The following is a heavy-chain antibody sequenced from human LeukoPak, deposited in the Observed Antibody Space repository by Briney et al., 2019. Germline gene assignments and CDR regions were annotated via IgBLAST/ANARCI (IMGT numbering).Heavy chain of an antibody. CDR3: ARDVVVTSSPDAFDI. Sequence: PSQTLSLTCTVSGDSVTSGGYFWTWIRPHPGKGLEWIGYISNSGTTSYNPSLKSRVSISVDTSNNQLSLSLSSVTAADTAVYYCARDVVVTSSPDAFDIWGQGTMVAVSS. J-gene: IGHJ3*02. D-gene: IGHD2-21*02. CDR1: GDSVTSGGYF. CDR2: ISNSGTT. V-gene: IGHV4-31*03.